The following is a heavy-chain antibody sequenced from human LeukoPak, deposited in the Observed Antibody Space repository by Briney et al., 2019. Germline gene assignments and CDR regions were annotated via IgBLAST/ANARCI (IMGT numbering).Heavy chain of an antibody. CDR3: AKDRESVRITIFGVVTPFDY. D-gene: IGHD3-3*01. CDR1: GFTFSSYW. Sequence: PGGSLRLSCAASGFTFSSYWMSWVRQAPGKGLEWVANIKQDGSEKYYVDSVKGRFTISRDNSKNTLYLQMNSLRAEDTAVYYCAKDRESVRITIFGVVTPFDYWGQGTLVTVSS. CDR2: IKQDGSEK. V-gene: IGHV3-7*03. J-gene: IGHJ4*02.